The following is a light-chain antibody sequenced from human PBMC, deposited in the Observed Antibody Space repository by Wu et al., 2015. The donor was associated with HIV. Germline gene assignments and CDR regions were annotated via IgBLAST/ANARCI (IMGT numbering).Light chain of an antibody. J-gene: IGKJ1*01. CDR1: QSVSSRY. CDR2: GVS. V-gene: IGKV3-20*01. CDR3: QQYGSSPLWT. Sequence: EIVLTQSPGTLSLSPGERATLSCRASQSVSSRYLAWYQQKPGQAPRLLIYGVSNRATGIPDRFSGSGSGTDFSLTISRLEPEDVAVYYCQQYGSSPLWTFGQGTKVEIK.